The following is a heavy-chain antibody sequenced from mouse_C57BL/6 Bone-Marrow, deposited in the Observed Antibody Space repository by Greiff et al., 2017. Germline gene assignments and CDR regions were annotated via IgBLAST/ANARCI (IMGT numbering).Heavy chain of an antibody. CDR1: GYTFTSYW. D-gene: IGHD1-1*01. CDR2: IDPSDSYT. Sequence: QVQLQQPGAELVMPGASVKLSCKASGYTFTSYWMHWVKQRPGQGLEWIGEIDPSDSYTNYNQKFKGKSTLTVDKSSSTAYMQLSSLTSEDSAVYYCAREDDYGRDYAMDYWGQGTSVTVSS. V-gene: IGHV1-69*01. J-gene: IGHJ4*01. CDR3: AREDDYGRDYAMDY.